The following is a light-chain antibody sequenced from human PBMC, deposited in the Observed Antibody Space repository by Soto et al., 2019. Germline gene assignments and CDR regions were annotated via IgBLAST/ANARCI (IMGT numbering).Light chain of an antibody. CDR2: HDV. V-gene: IGLV3-21*04. Sequence: SYELTQPPSVSVAPGMTARITCGGDNIGGKSVHWYQQRPGLAPVLVIYHDVDRPSGIPERLSGSNSGNTATLTISRVEVGDEADYFCQVWDSRSEHRWVFGGGTKLTVL. CDR3: QVWDSRSEHRWV. J-gene: IGLJ3*02. CDR1: NIGGKS.